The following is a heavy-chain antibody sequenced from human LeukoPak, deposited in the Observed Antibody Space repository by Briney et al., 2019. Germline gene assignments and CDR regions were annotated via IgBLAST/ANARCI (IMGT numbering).Heavy chain of an antibody. CDR1: GFTFSSYG. Sequence: HPGGSLRLSCAASGFTFSSYGMSWVRQAPGKGLEWVSAISGSGGSTYYADSVKGRFTISRDNSKNTLHLQMNSLRAEDTAIYYCATYRQVLLPFESWGQGTLVTVSS. J-gene: IGHJ4*02. V-gene: IGHV3-23*01. CDR2: ISGSGGST. D-gene: IGHD5-18*01. CDR3: ATYRQVLLPFES.